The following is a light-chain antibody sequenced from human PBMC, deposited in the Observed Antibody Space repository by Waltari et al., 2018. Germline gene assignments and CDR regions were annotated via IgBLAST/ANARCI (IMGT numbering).Light chain of an antibody. CDR1: QDIGRW. J-gene: IGKJ2*01. Sequence: DIQMIQSPSSVSASLGDRVTITCRASQDIGRWLAWYQHKPGRAPNLLIFAASSLKNGVPSRFSGSGSGTYFTLTINSLQPEDFATYDCQQTNTFPFTFGQGTKLEIK. CDR2: AAS. CDR3: QQTNTFPFT. V-gene: IGKV1-12*01.